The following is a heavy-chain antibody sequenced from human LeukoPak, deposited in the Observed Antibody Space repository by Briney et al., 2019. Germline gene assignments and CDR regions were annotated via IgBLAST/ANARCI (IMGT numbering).Heavy chain of an antibody. CDR2: ISYDGSNK. V-gene: IGHV3-30*18. CDR1: GFTFSSYS. J-gene: IGHJ6*03. CDR3: AKGRGWEASYYYYYMDV. Sequence: GGSLRLSCAASGFTFSSYSIHWVRQAPGKGLEWVAVISYDGSNKYYADSVKGRFTISRDNSKNTLYLEMNSLRTEDTAVYYCAKGRGWEASYYYYYMDVWGKGTTVTISS. D-gene: IGHD1-26*01.